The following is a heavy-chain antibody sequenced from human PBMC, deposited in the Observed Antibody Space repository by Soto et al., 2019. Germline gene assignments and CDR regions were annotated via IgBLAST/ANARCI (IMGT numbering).Heavy chain of an antibody. V-gene: IGHV1-18*01. CDR3: ARTSSSAFYFYGLDV. J-gene: IGHJ6*02. Sequence: QVQLVQSGTEVKMPGASVKVSCKASGYTFTSDGFSWVRQAPGQGLEWMGWISAYNGVTNYAQNFQDRLSMTTDTSTSTVYMELRSLRSDDTAVYYCARTSSSAFYFYGLDVLGHGTSVTVSS. D-gene: IGHD6-19*01. CDR2: ISAYNGVT. CDR1: GYTFTSDG.